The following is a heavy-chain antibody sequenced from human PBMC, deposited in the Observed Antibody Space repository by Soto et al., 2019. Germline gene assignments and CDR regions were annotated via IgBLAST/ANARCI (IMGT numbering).Heavy chain of an antibody. CDR3: ATDKPLSVAAAGFDY. CDR1: GYTLTELS. Sequence: ASVKVSCKVSGYTLTELSMHWVRQAPGKGLEWMGGFDPEDGETIYAQKFQGRVTMTEDTSTDTAYMELSSLRSEDTAVYYCATDKPLSVAAAGFDYWGQGPLVTVSS. CDR2: FDPEDGET. V-gene: IGHV1-24*01. J-gene: IGHJ4*02. D-gene: IGHD6-13*01.